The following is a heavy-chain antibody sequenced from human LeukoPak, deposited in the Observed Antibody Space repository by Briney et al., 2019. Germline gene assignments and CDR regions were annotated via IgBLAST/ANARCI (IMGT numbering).Heavy chain of an antibody. V-gene: IGHV3-33*01. J-gene: IGHJ4*02. CDR1: GCTFSRYG. Sequence: GGSLRLSCAASGCTFSRYGMHWVRQAPGKGLEWVAVIWSDVSNKYYVDSVKGRFTIPRDNSKNTLYLQMNSLRTEDTALYYCASSLHYYGSSYWGQGTLVTVSS. D-gene: IGHD3-10*01. CDR3: ASSLHYYGSSY. CDR2: IWSDVSNK.